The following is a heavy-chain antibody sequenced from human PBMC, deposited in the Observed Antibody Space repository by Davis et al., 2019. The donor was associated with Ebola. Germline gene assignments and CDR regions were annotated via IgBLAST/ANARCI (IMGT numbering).Heavy chain of an antibody. CDR2: INPHNGNT. V-gene: IGHV1-18*01. CDR1: GYTLSDYA. J-gene: IGHJ4*02. D-gene: IGHD1-1*01. CDR3: ARAQFPTTSDH. Sequence: APVKVSCKPSGYTLSDYAIIWARQAPGQGLEWMGWINPHNGNTNYAQNVQGRVTMTTDTSTSTAYMEVGILRSDDTAVYYCARAQFPTTSDHWGQGTLVTVST.